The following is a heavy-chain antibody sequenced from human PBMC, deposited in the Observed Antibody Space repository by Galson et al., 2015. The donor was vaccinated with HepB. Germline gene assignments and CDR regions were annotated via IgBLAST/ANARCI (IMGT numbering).Heavy chain of an antibody. CDR2: INIDGTST. D-gene: IGHD3-16*01. Sequence: SLRLSCAASGFTFSSYWMHWVRLAPGKGLVWVSRINIDGTSTTYADSVKGRFTISRDNAKNTLYVQMSSLRAEDTAVYYCARALGPDAFDVWGQGTMVTVSS. V-gene: IGHV3-74*01. CDR3: ARALGPDAFDV. CDR1: GFTFSSYW. J-gene: IGHJ3*01.